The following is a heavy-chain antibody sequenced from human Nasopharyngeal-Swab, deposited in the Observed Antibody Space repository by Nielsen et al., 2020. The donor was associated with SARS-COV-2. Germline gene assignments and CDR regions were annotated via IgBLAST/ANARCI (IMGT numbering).Heavy chain of an antibody. CDR3: ARAVGVDYYDSSGYYPPSWFDP. D-gene: IGHD3-22*01. V-gene: IGHV4-30-4*01. J-gene: IGHJ5*02. CDR2: IYYSGST. Sequence: WIRQPPGKGLEWIGHIYYSGSTYYNPSLKSRVTISVDTSKNQFSLKLSSVTAADTAVYYCARAVGVDYYDSSGYYPPSWFDPWGQGTLVTVSS.